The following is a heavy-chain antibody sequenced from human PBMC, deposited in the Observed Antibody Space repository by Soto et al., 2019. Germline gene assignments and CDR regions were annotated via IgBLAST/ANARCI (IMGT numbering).Heavy chain of an antibody. Sequence: ASMKVSCKASGYTFTGYYMHWVRQAPGQGLEWMGWINPNSGGTNYAQKFQGWVTMTRDTSISTAYMELSRLRSDDTAVYYCARDSDYYDSSGYYQNWFDPWGQGTLVTVSS. J-gene: IGHJ5*02. CDR2: INPNSGGT. CDR1: GYTFTGYY. V-gene: IGHV1-2*04. D-gene: IGHD3-22*01. CDR3: ARDSDYYDSSGYYQNWFDP.